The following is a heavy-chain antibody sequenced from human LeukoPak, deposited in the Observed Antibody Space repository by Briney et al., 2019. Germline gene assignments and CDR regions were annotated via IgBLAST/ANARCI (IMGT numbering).Heavy chain of an antibody. CDR3: SRDGMVVYYDSSNYYDY. CDR2: ISSSGSTM. CDR1: GFTFRSYE. J-gene: IGHJ4*02. V-gene: IGHV3-48*03. D-gene: IGHD3-22*01. Sequence: PGGSLRLSCVASGFTFRSYEMNWVRKAPGKGLEWVSYISSSGSTMYYADSVKGRFPISRDNATNSLYLQMNSLRAYDTPVYYFSRDGMVVYYDSSNYYDYWGQGTLVTVSS.